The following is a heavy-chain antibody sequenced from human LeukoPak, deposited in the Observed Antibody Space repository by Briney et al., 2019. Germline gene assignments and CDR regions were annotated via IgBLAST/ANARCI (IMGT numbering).Heavy chain of an antibody. CDR2: IYYSGST. V-gene: IGHV4-59*08. CDR3: ARHPPLYCSSTSCYNTPFDY. CDR1: GGSISSYY. D-gene: IGHD2-2*02. Sequence: SETLSLTCTVSGGSISSYYWSWIRQPPGKGLEWIGYIYYSGSTNYNPSLKSRVTISVGTSKNQFSLKLSSVTAADTAVYYCARHPPLYCSSTSCYNTPFDYWGQGTLVTVSS. J-gene: IGHJ4*02.